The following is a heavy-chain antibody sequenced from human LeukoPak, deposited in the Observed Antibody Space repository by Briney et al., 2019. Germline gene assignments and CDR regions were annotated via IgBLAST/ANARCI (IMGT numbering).Heavy chain of an antibody. V-gene: IGHV3-48*04. CDR1: GFTFSSYR. Sequence: SGGSLRLSCVASGFTFSSYRMSWVRQAPGKGLEWVSYISSSGSTIYYADSVKGRFTISRDNAKNSLYLQMNSLRAEDTAVYYCAREKLWFGELHQNYYYYYMDVWGKGTTVTVSS. J-gene: IGHJ6*03. D-gene: IGHD3-10*01. CDR3: AREKLWFGELHQNYYYYYMDV. CDR2: ISSSGSTI.